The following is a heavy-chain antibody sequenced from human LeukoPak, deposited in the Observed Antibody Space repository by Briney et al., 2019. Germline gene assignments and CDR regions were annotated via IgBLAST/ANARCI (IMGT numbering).Heavy chain of an antibody. CDR3: ARDIAVTNFDY. J-gene: IGHJ4*02. Sequence: ASVKVSCKTSGYDFKTSGISWVRQAPGQGLEWMGWISANNGNTDYAQKLQGRVTLTTDTSTNTAYMELRSLRSDDTAVYYCARDIAVTNFDYWGQGTLVTVSS. CDR2: ISANNGNT. D-gene: IGHD4-17*01. V-gene: IGHV1-18*01. CDR1: GYDFKTSG.